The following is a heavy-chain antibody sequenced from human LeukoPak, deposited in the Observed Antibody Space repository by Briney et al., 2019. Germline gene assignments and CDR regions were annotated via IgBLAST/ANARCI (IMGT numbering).Heavy chain of an antibody. CDR1: GYTFTSYG. Sequence: EASVKVSCKASGYTFTSYGISWVRQAPGQGLEWMGWINTNTGNPTYAQGFTGRFVFSLDTSVSTAYLQISSLKAEDTAVYYCARVPGASGWYLTYYYYYGMDVWGQGTTVTVSS. CDR3: ARVPGASGWYLTYYYYYGMDV. J-gene: IGHJ6*02. D-gene: IGHD6-19*01. V-gene: IGHV7-4-1*02. CDR2: INTNTGNP.